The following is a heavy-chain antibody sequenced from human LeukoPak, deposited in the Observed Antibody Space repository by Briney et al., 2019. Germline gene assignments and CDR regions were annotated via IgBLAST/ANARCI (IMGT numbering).Heavy chain of an antibody. D-gene: IGHD3-3*02. J-gene: IGHJ4*02. CDR1: EFTFSSNA. Sequence: PGGSLRLSCAASEFTFSSNAMHWVRQAPGKGLEWVAVISYDGSNKYYADSVKGRFTISRDNSKNTLYLQMNSLRAEDTAVYYCARDEMEHFGSYYAFWGQGKLVSVSS. CDR2: ISYDGSNK. V-gene: IGHV3-30*04. CDR3: ARDEMEHFGSYYAF.